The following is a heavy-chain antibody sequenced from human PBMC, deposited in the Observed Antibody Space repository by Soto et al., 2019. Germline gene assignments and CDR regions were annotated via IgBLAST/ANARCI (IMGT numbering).Heavy chain of an antibody. CDR1: GGSFSGYY. J-gene: IGHJ4*02. CDR2: INHSGST. Sequence: SETLSLTCAVYGGSFSGYYWSWIRQPPGKGLEWIGEINHSGSTNYNPSLKSRVTISVDTSKNQFSLKLSSVTAADTAVYYCARGQTVPAAMGGGSYFDYWGQGTLVTVSS. CDR3: ARGQTVPAAMGGGSYFDY. D-gene: IGHD2-2*01. V-gene: IGHV4-34*01.